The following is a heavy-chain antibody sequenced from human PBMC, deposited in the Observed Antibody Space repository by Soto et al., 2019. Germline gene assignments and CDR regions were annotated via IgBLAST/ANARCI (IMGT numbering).Heavy chain of an antibody. V-gene: IGHV1-69*02. CDR1: GGTFSSYT. CDR3: ARGIAASPVYYFDY. D-gene: IGHD6-25*01. J-gene: IGHJ4*02. Sequence: QVQLVQSGAEVKKPGSSVKVSCKASGGTFSSYTISWVRQAPGQGLEWMGRIIPILGIANYAQKFQGRVTITADKSTSTAYMERSSLRSEDTAVYYCARGIAASPVYYFDYWGQGTLVTVSS. CDR2: IIPILGIA.